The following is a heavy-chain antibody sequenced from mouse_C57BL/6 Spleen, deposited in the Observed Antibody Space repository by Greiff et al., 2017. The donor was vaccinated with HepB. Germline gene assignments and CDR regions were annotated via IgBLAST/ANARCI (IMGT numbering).Heavy chain of an antibody. J-gene: IGHJ2*01. V-gene: IGHV1-19*01. CDR1: GYTFTDYY. D-gene: IGHD3-1*01. Sequence: EVQLQQSGPVLVKPGDSVKMSCKASGYTFTDYYMNWVKQSHGKSLEWMGVINPYNGGTSYNQKFKGKATLTVDKSSSTAYMEHNGLTSEDSAVYYCASGGPRDFGCWGQGTPLTVSS. CDR2: INPYNGGT. CDR3: ASGGPRDFGC.